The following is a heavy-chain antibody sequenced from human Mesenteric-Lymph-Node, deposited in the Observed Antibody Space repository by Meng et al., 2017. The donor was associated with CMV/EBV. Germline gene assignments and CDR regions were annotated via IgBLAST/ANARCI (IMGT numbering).Heavy chain of an antibody. D-gene: IGHD3-10*01. J-gene: IGHJ4*02. CDR3: TGDSVSNPNLDY. CDR2: IYRGDNT. CDR1: GFNVRDKY. V-gene: IGHV3-66*01. Sequence: EVQLVESGGGLVQPGGSLRLSCAASGFNVRDKYMSWVRQAPGKGLEWVCIIYRGDNTYYIDSVKDRFTVSRDNSKNTMYLQMNSLRVEDTAVYYCTGDSVSNPNLDYWGQGTLVTVFS.